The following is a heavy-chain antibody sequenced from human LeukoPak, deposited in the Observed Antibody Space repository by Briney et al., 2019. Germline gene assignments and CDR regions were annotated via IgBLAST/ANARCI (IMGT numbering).Heavy chain of an antibody. J-gene: IGHJ3*02. CDR3: ARSYDSTFGAFDI. CDR1: GYTFTSYG. CDR2: ISAYNGNP. D-gene: IGHD3-22*01. V-gene: IGHV1-18*01. Sequence: AASVKVSCKASGYTFTSYGISWVRQAPGQGLEGMGWISAYNGNPNYAQKLQGRVTMTTDTSTSTAYMELRSLRSDDTAVYYCARSYDSTFGAFDIWGQGTMVTVSS.